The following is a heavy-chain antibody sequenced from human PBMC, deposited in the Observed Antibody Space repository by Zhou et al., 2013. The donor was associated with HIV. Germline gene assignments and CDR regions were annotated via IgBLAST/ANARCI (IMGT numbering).Heavy chain of an antibody. CDR1: GGSISSHY. V-gene: IGHV4-59*11. D-gene: IGHD5-12*01. CDR2: IYYSGST. J-gene: IGHJ4*02. CDR3: ARDTQNGYEFDY. Sequence: QVQLQESGPGLVKPSETLSLTCTVSGGSISSHYWSWIRQPPGKGLEWIGYIYYSGSTNYNPSLKSRVTISVDTSKNQFSLKLNSVTAADTAVYYCARDTQNGYEFDYWGQGTLVTVSS.